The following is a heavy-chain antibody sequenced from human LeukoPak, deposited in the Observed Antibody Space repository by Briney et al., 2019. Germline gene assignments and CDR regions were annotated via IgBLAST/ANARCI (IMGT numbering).Heavy chain of an antibody. Sequence: SSETLSLTCTVSGGSISSSSYYWSWIRQPPGKGLEWIGYIYYSGSTNYNPSLKSRVTISVDTSKNQFSLKLSSVTAADTAVYYCARDVSYYGMDVWGQGTTVTVSS. CDR2: IYYSGST. V-gene: IGHV4-61*01. J-gene: IGHJ6*02. CDR3: ARDVSYYGMDV. CDR1: GGSISSSSYY.